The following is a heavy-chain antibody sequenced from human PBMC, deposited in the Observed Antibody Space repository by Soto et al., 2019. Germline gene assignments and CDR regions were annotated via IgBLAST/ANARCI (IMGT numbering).Heavy chain of an antibody. J-gene: IGHJ4*02. CDR1: GFTFSSYA. V-gene: IGHV3-30-3*01. CDR2: ISYDGSNK. D-gene: IGHD5-12*01. Sequence: LXLSCAAWGFTFSSYAMHWVRQAPGKGLEWVAVISYDGSNKYYADSVKGRFTISRDNSKNTLYLQMNSLRAEDTAVYYCARDGGYERYALDYWGQGTLVTVSS. CDR3: ARDGGYERYALDY.